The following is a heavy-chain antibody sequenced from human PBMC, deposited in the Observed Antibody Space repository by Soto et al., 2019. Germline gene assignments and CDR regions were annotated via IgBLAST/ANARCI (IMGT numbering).Heavy chain of an antibody. CDR3: TRGSSSWHDGFDY. D-gene: IGHD6-13*01. Sequence: LRLSCIDSRFPLCYYVMSWFRQAPAKGLEWVGFIRSKAYGGTTEYAASVKGRFTISRDDSKSIAYLQMNSLKTEDTAVYYCTRGSSSWHDGFDYWGQGTLVTGSS. CDR1: RFPLCYYV. CDR2: IRSKAYGGTT. V-gene: IGHV3-49*03. J-gene: IGHJ4*02.